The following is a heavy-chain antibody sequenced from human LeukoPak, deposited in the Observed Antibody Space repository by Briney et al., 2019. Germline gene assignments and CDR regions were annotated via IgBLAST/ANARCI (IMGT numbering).Heavy chain of an antibody. Sequence: GGSLRLSCAASGFTFSDYYMAWIRQAPGKGLEWLSYISTTGSRIYYADSVKGRFTISRDNAKNSLYLQMNSLDAEDTAVYYCTREEEGSTRKIWSQGTLVTVSS. CDR3: TREEEGSTRKI. D-gene: IGHD1-26*01. CDR1: GFTFSDYY. V-gene: IGHV3-11*01. CDR2: ISTTGSRI. J-gene: IGHJ4*02.